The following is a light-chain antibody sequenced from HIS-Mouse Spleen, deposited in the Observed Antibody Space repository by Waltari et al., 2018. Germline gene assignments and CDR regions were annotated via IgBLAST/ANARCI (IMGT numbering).Light chain of an antibody. CDR2: AAS. J-gene: IGKJ1*01. CDR3: QQSYSTPRT. CDR1: QSISSY. V-gene: IGKV1-39*01. Sequence: QMTQSASLLSASVAASVTITCRASQSISSYLNWYQQKPGKAPKLLIYAASSLQSGVPSRFSGSGSGTDFTLTISSLQPEDFATYYCQQSYSTPRTFGQGTKVEIK.